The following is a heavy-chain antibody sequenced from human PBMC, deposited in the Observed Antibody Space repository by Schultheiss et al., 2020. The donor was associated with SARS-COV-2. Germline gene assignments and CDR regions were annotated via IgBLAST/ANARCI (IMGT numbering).Heavy chain of an antibody. CDR1: GFTFSSYW. CDR2: IKQDGSEK. CDR3: ARDMRTVTRYYYYYGMDV. J-gene: IGHJ6*02. D-gene: IGHD4-17*01. Sequence: GESLKISCAASGFTFSSYWMSWVRQAPGKGLEWVANIKQDGSEKYYVDSVKGRFTISRDNAKNSLYLQMNSLRAEDTAVYYCARDMRTVTRYYYYYGMDVWGQGTTVTVSS. V-gene: IGHV3-7*01.